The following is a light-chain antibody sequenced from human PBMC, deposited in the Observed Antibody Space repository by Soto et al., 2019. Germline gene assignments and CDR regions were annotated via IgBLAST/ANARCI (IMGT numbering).Light chain of an antibody. V-gene: IGKV1-39*01. J-gene: IGKJ2*01. Sequence: DMQMTQSPSSLSASVGDRVTITCRPSQSIDNFLNWYQQKPGKAPNLLIYAASSLQSGVSSRFSGSGSGTDFTLTISSLQPEDSATYYCQQSYSLPYTFGQGTKVDIK. CDR3: QQSYSLPYT. CDR2: AAS. CDR1: QSIDNF.